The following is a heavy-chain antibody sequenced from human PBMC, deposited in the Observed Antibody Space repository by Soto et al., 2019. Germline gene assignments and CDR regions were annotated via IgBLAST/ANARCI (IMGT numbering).Heavy chain of an antibody. CDR2: ISAYNGNT. V-gene: IGHV1-18*04. Sequence: ASVKVSCKASGYTFTSYGISWVRQAPGQGLEWMGWISAYNGNTNYAQKLQGRVTMTTDTSTSTAYMELRSLRSDDTAVYYCARDTIMRWDIVVVPAAHPHPYCYYGRDGWGRGTRVGVSS. J-gene: IGHJ6*02. CDR3: ARDTIMRWDIVVVPAAHPHPYCYYGRDG. CDR1: GYTFTSYG. D-gene: IGHD2-2*01.